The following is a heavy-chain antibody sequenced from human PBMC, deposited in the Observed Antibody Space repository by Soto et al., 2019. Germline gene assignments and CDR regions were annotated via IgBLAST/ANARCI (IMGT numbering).Heavy chain of an antibody. CDR2: ISSSGFTI. D-gene: IGHD6-19*01. CDR1: GFTFSDYY. V-gene: IGHV3-11*01. Sequence: QVQLVESGGGLVKPGGSLRLSCAASGFTFSDYYMSWIRQAPGKGLEWVSYISSSGFTIYYADSVKGRFTISRDNTKNSLYLQMNSLRAEDTAVYYCARGDSSDYYYYYGMDVWGQGTTVTVSS. CDR3: ARGDSSDYYYYYGMDV. J-gene: IGHJ6*02.